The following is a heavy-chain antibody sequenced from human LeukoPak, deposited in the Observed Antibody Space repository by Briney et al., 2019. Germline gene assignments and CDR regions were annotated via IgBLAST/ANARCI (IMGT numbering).Heavy chain of an antibody. CDR1: GASTSLHY. J-gene: IGHJ4*02. CDR3: ARSPDSDRHDY. D-gene: IGHD3-9*01. V-gene: IGHV4-4*08. Sequence: SETLSLTCSVSGASTSLHYWSWIRQSPGKGLEWIGNILSSGLTHYNPSLKSRVTISGDTSRNQFSLKVTSVTGADTAVYFCARSPDSDRHDYWGQGILVIVSS. CDR2: ILSSGLT.